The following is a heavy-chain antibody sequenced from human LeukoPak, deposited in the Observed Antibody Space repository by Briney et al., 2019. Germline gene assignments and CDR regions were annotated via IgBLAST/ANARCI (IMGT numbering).Heavy chain of an antibody. D-gene: IGHD3-9*01. J-gene: IGHJ4*02. CDR3: ARLTKGRYFDYIFAF. CDR1: GASVSDSLSY. CDR2: VYYTGST. V-gene: IGHV4-39*01. Sequence: SETLSLTCTVSGASVSDSLSYWGWVRQPPGKGLERVANVYYTGSTYYNPSLKSRVTMSVDTSKNQFSLKMTSVTAADTAIYYCARLTKGRYFDYIFAFWGQGILVTVSS.